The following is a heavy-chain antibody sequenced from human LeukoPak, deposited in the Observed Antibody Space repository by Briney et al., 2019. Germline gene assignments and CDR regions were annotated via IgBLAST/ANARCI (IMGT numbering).Heavy chain of an antibody. V-gene: IGHV3-23*01. CDR1: GFTFSSFG. J-gene: IGHJ4*02. CDR2: ISGSGGST. CDR3: ARGGSGDYGY. D-gene: IGHD4-17*01. Sequence: GGTLRLSCAASGFTFSSFGMSWVRQAPGKGLEWVSAISGSGGSTYYADSVKGRFTISRDNSKNTLYLQMNSLRAEDTAVYYCARGGSGDYGYWGQGTLVTVSS.